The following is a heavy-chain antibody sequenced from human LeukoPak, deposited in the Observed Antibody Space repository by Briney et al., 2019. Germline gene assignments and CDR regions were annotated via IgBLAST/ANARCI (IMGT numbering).Heavy chain of an antibody. CDR1: GGSISSSSYY. D-gene: IGHD1-26*01. V-gene: IGHV4-39*07. CDR3: ARAIVGATTERWFDP. J-gene: IGHJ5*02. Sequence: PSETLSLTCTVSGGSISSSSYYWGWIRQPPGKGLEWIGSIYYSGSTYYNPSLKSRVTISVDTSKNQFSLKLSSVTAADTAVYYCARAIVGATTERWFDPWGQGTLVTVSS. CDR2: IYYSGST.